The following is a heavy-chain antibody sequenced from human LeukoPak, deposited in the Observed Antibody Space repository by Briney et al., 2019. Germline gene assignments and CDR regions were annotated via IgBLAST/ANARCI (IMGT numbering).Heavy chain of an antibody. V-gene: IGHV4-4*07. CDR1: GGSISSYY. Sequence: SETLSLTCTVSGGSISSYYSSWIRQPAGKGLEWIGRIYTSGSTNYNPSLKSRVTMSVDTSKNQFSLKLSSVTAADTAVYYCARERRSSWYGNMYYYFDYWGQGTLVTVSS. D-gene: IGHD6-13*01. CDR2: IYTSGST. CDR3: ARERRSSWYGNMYYYFDY. J-gene: IGHJ4*02.